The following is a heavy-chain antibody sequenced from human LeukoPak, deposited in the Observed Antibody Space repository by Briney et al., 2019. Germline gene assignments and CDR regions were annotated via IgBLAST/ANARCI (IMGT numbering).Heavy chain of an antibody. CDR1: GFTFSRYW. CDR3: AKDRGYSHGFDY. J-gene: IGHJ4*02. Sequence: GGSLRLSCAASGFTFSRYWMHWVRQAPGKGLMWVSRISPDGSTTLYADSVKGRFTISRDNAKNTLCLQMNSLRAEDTAVYNCAKDRGYSHGFDYWGQGTLVTVSS. V-gene: IGHV3-74*03. D-gene: IGHD5-18*01. CDR2: ISPDGSTT.